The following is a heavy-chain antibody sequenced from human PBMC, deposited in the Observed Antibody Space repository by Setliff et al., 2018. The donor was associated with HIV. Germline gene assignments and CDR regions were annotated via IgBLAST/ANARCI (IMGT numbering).Heavy chain of an antibody. D-gene: IGHD3-10*01. J-gene: IGHJ4*02. CDR1: GYSISSGYY. V-gene: IGHV4-38-2*02. CDR2: IYHSGST. CDR3: AAKPMIRGRPFAF. Sequence: SETLSLTCTVSGYSISSGYYWGWIRQPPGKGLEWIGNIYHSGSTYYNPSLKSRVTISVDTSKNQFSLKLTSVTAADTAAYFCAAKPMIRGRPFAFWGQATLVTVSS.